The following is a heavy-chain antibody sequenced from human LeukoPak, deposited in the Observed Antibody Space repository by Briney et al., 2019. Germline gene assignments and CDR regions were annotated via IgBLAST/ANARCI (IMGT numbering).Heavy chain of an antibody. J-gene: IGHJ5*02. Sequence: QPGGSLRLSCAASGFTFTTYWMSWVRQAPGKGLEWVANIKQDGSEKYYVDSVKGRFTTSRDNAKSSLYLQMNSLRAEDTAVYYCARDKIPSAGTPRGFDPWGQGTLVTVSS. CDR3: ARDKIPSAGTPRGFDP. CDR1: GFTFTTYW. D-gene: IGHD6-13*01. V-gene: IGHV3-7*01. CDR2: IKQDGSEK.